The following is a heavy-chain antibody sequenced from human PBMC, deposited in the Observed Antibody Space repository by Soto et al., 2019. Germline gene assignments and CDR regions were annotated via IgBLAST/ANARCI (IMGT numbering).Heavy chain of an antibody. Sequence: ASVKVSCKASGYTFTDYYIHWVRQAPGQGLECLGWINPNTGGTKYAQKFQGRVTMTRDTSISTAYMELGGLTSDDTAVYYCARDFGYGGTYYYYYGMDVWGQGTTVTVSS. CDR2: INPNTGGT. V-gene: IGHV1-2*02. D-gene: IGHD4-17*01. CDR1: GYTFTDYY. CDR3: ARDFGYGGTYYYYYGMDV. J-gene: IGHJ6*02.